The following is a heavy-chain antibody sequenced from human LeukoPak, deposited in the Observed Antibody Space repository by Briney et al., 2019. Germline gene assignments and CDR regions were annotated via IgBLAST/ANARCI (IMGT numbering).Heavy chain of an antibody. CDR2: FYYSGST. CDR3: ARSGGRDGYNFGY. CDR1: GGSITSHY. Sequence: KASETLSLTCTVSGGSITSHYWSWIRQPPGKGLEWIGYFYYSGSTNYNPSLESRVTISVDTSRAHFYLKLSSVTAADTAVYYCARSGGRDGYNFGYWGPGTLVTVSS. D-gene: IGHD5-24*01. J-gene: IGHJ4*02. V-gene: IGHV4-59*08.